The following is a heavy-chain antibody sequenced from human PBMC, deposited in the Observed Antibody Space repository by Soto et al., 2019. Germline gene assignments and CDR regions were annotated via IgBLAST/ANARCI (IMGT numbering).Heavy chain of an antibody. CDR3: ARSGGLDRDFNY. Sequence: SSVKVSCKASGGTFSSDSFSWVRQAPGQGLEWMGGIIPMFDTPIYAQKFQDRVTITADESTSTAYMQLSSLRSGDTAVYYCARSGGLDRDFNYWGQGSLVTVSS. CDR2: IIPMFDTP. CDR1: GGTFSSDS. V-gene: IGHV1-69*13. D-gene: IGHD2-15*01. J-gene: IGHJ4*02.